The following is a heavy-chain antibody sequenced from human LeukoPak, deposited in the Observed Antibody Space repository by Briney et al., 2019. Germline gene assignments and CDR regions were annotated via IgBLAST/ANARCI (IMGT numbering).Heavy chain of an antibody. CDR1: GFTFSSYA. J-gene: IGHJ4*02. CDR2: ISYDGSNK. Sequence: GGSLRLSCAASGFTFSSYAMHWVRQTPGKGLEWVAVISYDGSNKYYADSVKGRFTISRDNSKNTLYLQMNSLRAEDTAVYYCAREANYYDSSGYYRYFDYWGQGTLVTVSS. CDR3: AREANYYDSSGYYRYFDY. D-gene: IGHD3-22*01. V-gene: IGHV3-30*04.